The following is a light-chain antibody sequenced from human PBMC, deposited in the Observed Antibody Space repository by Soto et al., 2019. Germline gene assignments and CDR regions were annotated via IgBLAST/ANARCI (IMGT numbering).Light chain of an antibody. CDR1: SSDVGGYNY. J-gene: IGLJ2*01. CDR3: SSFTTSSTWV. CDR2: EVS. Sequence: QSALTQPASVSGSPGQSITISCTGTSSDVGGYNYVSWYQQHPGKAPKLIIYEVSNRPSGVSNRFSGSKSGNTASLTISGLQADDEADYYCSSFTTSSTWVFGGGTQLTVL. V-gene: IGLV2-14*01.